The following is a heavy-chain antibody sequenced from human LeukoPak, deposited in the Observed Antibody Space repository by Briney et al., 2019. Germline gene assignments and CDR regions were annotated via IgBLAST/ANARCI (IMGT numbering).Heavy chain of an antibody. D-gene: IGHD6-19*01. CDR2: IRGSGGST. J-gene: IGHJ4*02. CDR3: AKDRGIAVAGTFYY. Sequence: GGSLRLSCAVSGFTFSSYAMSWVRQAPGKGLEWVSAIRGSGGSTYYADSVKGRFTISRDNSKNTLYLQMNSLRAADTAVYYCAKDRGIAVAGTFYYWGQGTLVTVSS. CDR1: GFTFSSYA. V-gene: IGHV3-23*01.